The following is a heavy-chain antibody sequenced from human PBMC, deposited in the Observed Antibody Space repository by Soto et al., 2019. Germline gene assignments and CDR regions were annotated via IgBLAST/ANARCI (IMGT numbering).Heavy chain of an antibody. Sequence: ASVKVSCKASGYTFTSYAMHWVRQAPGQRLEWMGWINTGNGNTKYSQKFQGRVTITRDTSATTAYMELTSLRSEDTAVYYCAREGTYYEILTLYYWGQGALVTVSS. V-gene: IGHV1-3*04. CDR3: AREGTYYEILTLYY. CDR2: INTGNGNT. J-gene: IGHJ4*02. D-gene: IGHD3-9*01. CDR1: GYTFTSYA.